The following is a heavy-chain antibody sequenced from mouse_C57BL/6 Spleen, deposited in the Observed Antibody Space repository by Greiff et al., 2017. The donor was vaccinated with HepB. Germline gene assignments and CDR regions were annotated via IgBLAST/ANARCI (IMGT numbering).Heavy chain of an antibody. CDR2: INPGSGGT. Sequence: QVQLQQSGAELVRPGTSVKVSCKASGYAFTNYLIEWVKQRPGQGLERIGVINPGSGGTNYNEKFKGKSTLTADTSSSTAYMQLSSLTSNDYAVYFCGRYYYGGSYRYIDVWVTGTRVTVSS. V-gene: IGHV1-54*01. D-gene: IGHD1-1*01. CDR3: GRYYYGGSYRYIDV. J-gene: IGHJ1*03. CDR1: GYAFTNYL.